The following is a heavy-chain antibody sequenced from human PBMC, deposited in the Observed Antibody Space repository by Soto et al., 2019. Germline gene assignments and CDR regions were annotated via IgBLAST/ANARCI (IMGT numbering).Heavy chain of an antibody. V-gene: IGHV4-30-4*01. CDR3: ARLGFYYQSLDP. CDR2: ISYSGSA. J-gene: IGHJ5*02. CDR1: GGSISSGNYY. D-gene: IGHD3-22*01. Sequence: PSETLSLTCTVSGGSISSGNYYWSWIRQPPGKGLEWIGFISYSGSAYYNPSLKSRVTISVDTSKNQFSLRLSSVTAADTAVYFCARLGFYYQSLDPWGPGTLVTVSS.